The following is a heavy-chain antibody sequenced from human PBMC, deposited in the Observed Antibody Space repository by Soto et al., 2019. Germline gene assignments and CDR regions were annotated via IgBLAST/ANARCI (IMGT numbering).Heavy chain of an antibody. CDR2: ISREGDNS. CDR1: RFTFSNYW. V-gene: IGHV3-64D*06. J-gene: IGHJ4*02. CDR3: VKVISDSGWYGFYFDY. Sequence: GGSLRLSCAASRFTFSNYWMSWVRQAPGQGLEYLSAISREGDNSYYANSVKGRFTISRDNSKNTLYLQMTSLRTEDTGVYYCVKVISDSGWYGFYFDYWGQGALVTSPQ. D-gene: IGHD6-19*01.